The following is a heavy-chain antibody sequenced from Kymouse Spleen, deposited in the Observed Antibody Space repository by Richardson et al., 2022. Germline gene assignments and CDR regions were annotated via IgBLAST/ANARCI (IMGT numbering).Heavy chain of an antibody. J-gene: IGHJ6*02. Sequence: EVQLVESGGGVVRPGGSLRLSCAASGFTFDDYGMSWVRQAPGKGLEWVSGINWNGGSTGYADSVKGRFTISRDNAKNSLYLQMNSLRAEDTALYYCARVLLWFGELYYYYYGMDVWGQGTTVTVSS. D-gene: IGHD3-10*01. V-gene: IGHV3-20*d01. CDR2: INWNGGST. CDR3: ARVLLWFGELYYYYYGMDV. CDR1: GFTFDDYG.